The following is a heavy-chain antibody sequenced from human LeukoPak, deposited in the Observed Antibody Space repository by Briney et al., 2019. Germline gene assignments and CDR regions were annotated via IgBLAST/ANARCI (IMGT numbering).Heavy chain of an antibody. D-gene: IGHD3-10*01. J-gene: IGHJ4*02. V-gene: IGHV4-34*01. CDR3: ASGASRPGDDVY. CDR2: INHSGST. Sequence: SETLSLTCAVYGGSFSGYYWSWIRQPPGKGLEWIGEINHSGSTNYNPSLKSRVTISVDTSKNQFSLELSSVTAADTAVYYCASGASRPGDDVYWRQGTLVTVSS. CDR1: GGSFSGYY.